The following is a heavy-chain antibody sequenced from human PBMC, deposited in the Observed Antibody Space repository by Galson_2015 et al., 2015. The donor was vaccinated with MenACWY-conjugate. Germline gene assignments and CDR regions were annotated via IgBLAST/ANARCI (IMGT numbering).Heavy chain of an antibody. V-gene: IGHV1-58*02. CDR2: IVVGSGNT. CDR3: AAGVNPGEFPGEDY. CDR1: GFTFTSSA. D-gene: IGHD3-10*01. J-gene: IGHJ4*02. Sequence: SVKVSCKASGFTFTSSAMQWVRQARGQPLEWKGWIVVGSGNTNYAQKFQERVTITRDMSTSTAYMELSSLRSEDTAVYYCAAGVNPGEFPGEDYWGQGTLVTVSS.